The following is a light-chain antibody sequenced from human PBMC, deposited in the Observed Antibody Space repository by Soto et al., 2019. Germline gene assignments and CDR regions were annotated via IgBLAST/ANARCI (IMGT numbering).Light chain of an antibody. CDR1: SCNIGKNY. Sequence: QSVLTQPPSVSTAPGQKVTISCSGSSCNIGKNYVSWYQQFPGTAPKLLIYDNNKRPSGIPDRFSGSTSATSATLGITGLQTGDEADYYCGTWDGSLRAAVFGGGTQLTVL. J-gene: IGLJ7*01. CDR3: GTWDGSLRAAV. CDR2: DNN. V-gene: IGLV1-51*01.